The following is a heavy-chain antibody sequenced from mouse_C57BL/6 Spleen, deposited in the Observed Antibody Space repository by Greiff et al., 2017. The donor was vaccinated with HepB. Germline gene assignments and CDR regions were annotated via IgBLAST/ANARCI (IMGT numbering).Heavy chain of an antibody. D-gene: IGHD2-4*01. CDR1: GYTFTSYW. V-gene: IGHV1-55*01. Sequence: QVQLQQPGAELVKPGASVKMSCKASGYTFTSYWITWVKQRPGQGLEWIGDIYPGSGSTNYNEKLKSKATLTVDTSSSTAYMQLSSLTSEDSAVYYCARIYYDYDGGYFDYWGQGTTLTVSS. CDR2: IYPGSGST. J-gene: IGHJ2*01. CDR3: ARIYYDYDGGYFDY.